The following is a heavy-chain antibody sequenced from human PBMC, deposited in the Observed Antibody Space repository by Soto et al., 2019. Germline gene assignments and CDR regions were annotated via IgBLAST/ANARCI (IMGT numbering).Heavy chain of an antibody. CDR2: IWYDGSNK. CDR3: ARDSSTGTTEFYFDY. V-gene: IGHV3-33*01. D-gene: IGHD1-7*01. J-gene: IGHJ4*02. CDR1: GFTFSSYG. Sequence: QVQLVESGGGVVQPGRSLRLSCAASGFTFSSYGMHWVRQAPGKGLEWVAVIWYDGSNKYYADSVKSRFTISRDNSKNTLYLQMNSLRAEDTAVYYCARDSSTGTTEFYFDYWGQGTLVTVSS.